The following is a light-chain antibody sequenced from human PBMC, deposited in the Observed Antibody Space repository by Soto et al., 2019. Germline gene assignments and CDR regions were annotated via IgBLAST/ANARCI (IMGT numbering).Light chain of an antibody. CDR3: AAWDDSLNGWV. V-gene: IGLV1-36*01. J-gene: IGLJ3*02. CDR1: YSNTGDNS. CDR2: YDD. Sequence: QPVLTQPPSVSAAPGQSVTISCAGSYSNTGDNSVSWYQQLPGKAPKLLIYYDDLLPSGVSDRCSGSKPGASDSLAISGLQAEDEDDYYCAAWDDSLNGWVFGGGTKVTVL.